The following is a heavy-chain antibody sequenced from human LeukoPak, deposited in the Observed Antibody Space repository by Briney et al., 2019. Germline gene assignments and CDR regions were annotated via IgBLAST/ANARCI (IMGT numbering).Heavy chain of an antibody. J-gene: IGHJ5*02. Sequence: SETLSLTCTVSGASISNSDRYWGWIRQPPGKGLEWIGSIYYSGITYHNPSLKSRVTISVDTSKNQFSLKLSSVTAADTAVYYCARLGPRLRYFDWSGRGPCFDPWGQGTLVTVSS. CDR3: ARLGPRLRYFDWSGRGPCFDP. CDR1: GASISNSDRY. D-gene: IGHD3-9*01. V-gene: IGHV4-39*07. CDR2: IYYSGIT.